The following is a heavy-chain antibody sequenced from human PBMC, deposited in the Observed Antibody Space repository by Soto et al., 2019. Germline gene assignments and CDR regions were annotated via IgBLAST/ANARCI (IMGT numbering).Heavy chain of an antibody. J-gene: IGHJ4*02. Sequence: SETVSLTCAVSGVSISSGNWWTWVRQTPRRGLEYIGEIFHDGTANYYPSFERRVAISVDTSKNQFSAKLTSVTAADTAIYFCARLVYDTRLNYMYFDFWGQGALVTVSS. CDR3: ARLVYDTRLNYMYFDF. CDR2: IFHDGTA. V-gene: IGHV4-4*02. D-gene: IGHD3-10*01. CDR1: GVSISSGNW.